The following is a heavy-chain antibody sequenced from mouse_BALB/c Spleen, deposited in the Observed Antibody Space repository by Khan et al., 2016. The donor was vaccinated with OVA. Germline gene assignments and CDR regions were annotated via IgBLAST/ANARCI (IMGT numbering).Heavy chain of an antibody. V-gene: IGHV5-17*02. D-gene: IGHD2-1*01. CDR1: GFTFSSFG. J-gene: IGHJ1*01. CDR3: ARSGGNFHWYCDV. Sequence: EVELVESGGGLVQPGGSRKLSCAASGFTFSSFGMHWVRQAPKKGLEWVAYVSSGSSTIYYVDTVKGRFTISRDNPKNTLFLQMTSLRSEDTAMYYCARSGGNFHWYCDVWGAGTSVNVSS. CDR2: VSSGSSTI.